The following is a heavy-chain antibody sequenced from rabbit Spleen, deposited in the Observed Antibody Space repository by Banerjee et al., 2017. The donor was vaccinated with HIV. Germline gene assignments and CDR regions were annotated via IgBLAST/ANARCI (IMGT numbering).Heavy chain of an antibody. CDR1: GVSFSFSSY. Sequence: QEQLEESGGGLVKPGASPTLTCTASGVSFSFSSYMCWVRQAPGKGLEWIACIEVGSSGFTYFASWAKGRFTISKASSTTVTLQMTSLTAADTATYFCARDTSSSFSSYGMDLWGPGTLVTVS. CDR3: ARDTSSSFSSYGMDL. D-gene: IGHD1-1*01. V-gene: IGHV1S45*01. CDR2: IEVGSSGFT. J-gene: IGHJ6*01.